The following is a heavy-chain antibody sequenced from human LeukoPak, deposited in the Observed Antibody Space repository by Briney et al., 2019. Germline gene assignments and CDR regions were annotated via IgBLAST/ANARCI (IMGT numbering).Heavy chain of an antibody. CDR2: ISSSGGVI. CDR3: ARKRPNYLDY. Sequence: PGGSLRLSCAASGFAFSDYYMTWIRQAPGKGLEWVSFISSSGGVIYYADSVKGRFTMSRDNAKNSLYLQMNSLRVEDTAVYYCARKRPNYLDYWGQGTLVTVSS. J-gene: IGHJ4*02. V-gene: IGHV3-11*04. CDR1: GFAFSDYY.